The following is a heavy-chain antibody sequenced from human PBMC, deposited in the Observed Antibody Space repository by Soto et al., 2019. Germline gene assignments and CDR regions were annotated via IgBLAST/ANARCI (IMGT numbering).Heavy chain of an antibody. CDR2: ISGSGSST. Sequence: EVQLFESGGGLVHPGGSLRLSCAASGFTFSSYAMGWVRQAPGKGLEWVSVISGSGSSTYYADSVKGRFTISRDNSKNTLYLQMNSLRAEDTAVYYCAKRSSGWYFALWGSGTLVTVSS. CDR1: GFTFSSYA. CDR3: AKRSSGWYFAL. J-gene: IGHJ2*01. V-gene: IGHV3-23*01. D-gene: IGHD6-19*01.